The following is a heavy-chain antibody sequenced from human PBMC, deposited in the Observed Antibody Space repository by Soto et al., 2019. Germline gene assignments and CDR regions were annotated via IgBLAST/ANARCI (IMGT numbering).Heavy chain of an antibody. CDR2: ISGSGGST. Sequence: EVQLLESRGGLVQPGGSLRLSCAASGFTFSSYAMSWVRQAPGKGLEWVSAISGSGGSTYYADSVKGRFTISRDNSKNTLYLQMNSLRAEDTAVYYCAKGPHNYYGMDVWGQGTTVTVSS. V-gene: IGHV3-23*01. CDR1: GFTFSSYA. J-gene: IGHJ6*02. CDR3: AKGPHNYYGMDV.